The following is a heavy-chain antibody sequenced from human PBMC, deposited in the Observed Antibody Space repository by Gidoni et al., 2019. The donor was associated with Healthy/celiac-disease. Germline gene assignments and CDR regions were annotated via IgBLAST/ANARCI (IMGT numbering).Heavy chain of an antibody. CDR2: IYYSGST. CDR3: ARENKDQYHGHFDY. V-gene: IGHV4-31*03. J-gene: IGHJ4*02. D-gene: IGHD2-2*01. Sequence: QVQLQESGPGLVNPSQTLSLTCTLSGGSISSGGYYWSWIRQHPGKGLEWIGYIYYSGSTYYNPSLKSRVTISVDTSKNQFSLKLSSVTAADTAVYYCARENKDQYHGHFDYWGQGTLVTVSS. CDR1: GGSISSGGYY.